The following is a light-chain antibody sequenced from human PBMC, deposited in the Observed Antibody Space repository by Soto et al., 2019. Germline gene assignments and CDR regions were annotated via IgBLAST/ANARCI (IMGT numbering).Light chain of an antibody. CDR1: QSVDIN. CDR3: QQYGSSPQT. CDR2: DAS. J-gene: IGKJ1*01. V-gene: IGKV3-20*01. Sequence: EIVLTQSPATLSVSPGERVSLSCRASQSVDINLAWYQQKPGQAPRLLIYDASSRATGIPDRVSGSGSGTEFTLTISRLEPEDFAVYYCQQYGSSPQTFGQGTKVDIK.